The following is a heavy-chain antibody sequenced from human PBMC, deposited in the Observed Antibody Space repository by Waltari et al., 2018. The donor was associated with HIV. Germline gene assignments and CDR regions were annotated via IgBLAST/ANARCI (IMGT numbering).Heavy chain of an antibody. V-gene: IGHV4-31*03. CDR2: IYYRGST. J-gene: IGHJ4*02. CDR1: GGSISSGGYY. Sequence: QVQLQESGPGLVKPSQTLSLTCTVSGGSISSGGYYWRWIRQHPGKGLEWIGYIYYRGSTYYNPSLKSRLTIAVDTSKNQFSLHLSSVTAADTAVYYCAGIVVAEAAQFDTWGQGTLVTVSS. CDR3: AGIVVAEAAQFDT. D-gene: IGHD2-15*01.